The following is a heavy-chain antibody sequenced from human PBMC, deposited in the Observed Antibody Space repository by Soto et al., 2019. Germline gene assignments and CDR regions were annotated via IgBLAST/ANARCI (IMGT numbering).Heavy chain of an antibody. V-gene: IGHV1-2*02. CDR3: ARDQEWELDYGMDV. D-gene: IGHD1-26*01. J-gene: IGHJ6*02. CDR2: VNPNSGDT. CDR1: GYTFSGYY. Sequence: ASVKVSCKAAGYTFSGYYLHWVRQAPGQGLEWMGWVNPNSGDTKYAQKFQGRVTMTRDTSISAAYMEMSRLRPDDTAVYYCARDQEWELDYGMDVWGQGTTVTVSS.